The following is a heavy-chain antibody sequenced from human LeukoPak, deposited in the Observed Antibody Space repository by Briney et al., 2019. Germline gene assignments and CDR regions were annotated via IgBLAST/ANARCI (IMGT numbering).Heavy chain of an antibody. V-gene: IGHV3-7*01. CDR1: GFSLSTYW. J-gene: IGHJ4*02. CDR3: GRFGYVAGVDL. D-gene: IGHD6-19*01. CDR2: INPGGTET. Sequence: GGSLRLSCAASGFSLSTYWVTWVRQAPGTGLEWMANINPGGTETYYVEPVKGRFTISRDNAKNLVYLQMNSPRAEDSAVYHCGRFGYVAGVDLWGQGTLVTVSS.